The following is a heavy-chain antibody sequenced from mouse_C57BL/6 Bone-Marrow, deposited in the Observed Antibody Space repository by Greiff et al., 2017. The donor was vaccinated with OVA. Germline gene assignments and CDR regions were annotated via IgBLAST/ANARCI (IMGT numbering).Heavy chain of an antibody. J-gene: IGHJ1*03. Sequence: QVTLKESGTGILQPSQTLSLTCSFSGFSLSTFGMGVGWIRQPSGKGLEWLAHIWWDDDTYNHPALQSRNTSSKYTSKTQVFLQIASVDTADTATYYCARRANWDGYFDVWGTGTTVTVSS. D-gene: IGHD4-1*01. CDR2: IWWDDDT. CDR1: GFSLSTFGMG. CDR3: ARRANWDGYFDV. V-gene: IGHV8-8*01.